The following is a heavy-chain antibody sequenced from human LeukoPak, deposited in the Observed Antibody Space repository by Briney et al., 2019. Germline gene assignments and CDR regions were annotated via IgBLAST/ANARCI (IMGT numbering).Heavy chain of an antibody. CDR2: IYYSGST. CDR3: ARRTYYDFWSGYYDYYYYYMDV. J-gene: IGHJ6*03. V-gene: IGHV4-59*01. D-gene: IGHD3-3*01. Sequence: SETLSLTCTVSGGSISSYYWSWIRQPPGKGLEWIGYIYYSGSTNYNPSLKSRVTISVDTSKNQFSLKLSSVTAADAAVYYCARRTYYDFWSGYYDYYYYYMDVWGKGTTVTVSS. CDR1: GGSISSYY.